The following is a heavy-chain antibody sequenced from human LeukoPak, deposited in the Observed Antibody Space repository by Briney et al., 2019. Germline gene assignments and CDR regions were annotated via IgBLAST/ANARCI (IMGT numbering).Heavy chain of an antibody. D-gene: IGHD4-17*01. CDR3: ARDRPPDYGDYGDAFDI. V-gene: IGHV1-2*02. CDR2: INPNSGGT. Sequence: ASVKVSCKASGYTFTGYYMHWVRQAPGQGLEWMGWINPNSGGTNYAQKFQGRVTMTRDTSISTAYMELSRLRSDDTAVYYCARDRPPDYGDYGDAFDIWGQGTMVTVSS. J-gene: IGHJ3*02. CDR1: GYTFTGYY.